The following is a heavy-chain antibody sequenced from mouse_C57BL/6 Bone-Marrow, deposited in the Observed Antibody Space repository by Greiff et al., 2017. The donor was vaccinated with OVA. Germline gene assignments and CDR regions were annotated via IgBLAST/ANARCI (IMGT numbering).Heavy chain of an antibody. V-gene: IGHV14-1*01. CDR1: GFNIKDYY. J-gene: IGHJ4*01. Sequence: DVKLQESGAELVRPGASVKLSCTASGFNIKDYYMHWVKQRPEQGLEWIGRIDPEDGDTEYAPKFQGKATMTADTSSNTAYLQLSSLTSEDTAVYYCTTRIYYDYEVAMDYWGQGTSVTVSS. D-gene: IGHD2-4*01. CDR3: TTRIYYDYEVAMDY. CDR2: IDPEDGDT.